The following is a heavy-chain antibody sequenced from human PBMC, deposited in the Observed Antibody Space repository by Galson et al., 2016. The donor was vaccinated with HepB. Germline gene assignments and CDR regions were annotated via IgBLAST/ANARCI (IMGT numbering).Heavy chain of an antibody. D-gene: IGHD6-19*01. J-gene: IGHJ5*02. CDR2: HTGTGDDQT. CDR1: RLAFSSFT. Sequence: SLRLSCAASRLAFSSFTMAWVRQAPGRGLEWISSHTGTGDDQTYYAGSVRGRFTFSRDDSKNTLYLQMNSLRVDDTAVYYCARGYTSGWYWFDPWGQGTLVTVSS. V-gene: IGHV3-23*01. CDR3: ARGYTSGWYWFDP.